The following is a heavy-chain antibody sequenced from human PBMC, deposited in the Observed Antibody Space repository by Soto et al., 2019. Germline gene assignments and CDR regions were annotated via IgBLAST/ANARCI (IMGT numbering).Heavy chain of an antibody. CDR1: GYTFTGYY. CDR2: INPNSGGT. V-gene: IGHV1-2*04. CDR3: ARARVYSSSSFSVDWFDP. Sequence: VKVSCKASGYTFTGYYMHWVRQAPGQGLEWMGWINPNSGGTNYAQKFQGWVTMTRDTSISTAYMELSRLRSDDTAVYYCARARVYSSSSFSVDWFDPWGQGALVTVSS. J-gene: IGHJ5*02. D-gene: IGHD6-6*01.